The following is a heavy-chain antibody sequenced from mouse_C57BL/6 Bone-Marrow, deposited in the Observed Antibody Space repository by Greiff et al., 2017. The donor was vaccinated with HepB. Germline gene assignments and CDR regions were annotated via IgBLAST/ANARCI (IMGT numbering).Heavy chain of an antibody. D-gene: IGHD2-3*01. CDR1: GFTFSSYA. V-gene: IGHV5-9-1*02. J-gene: IGHJ2*01. CDR2: ISSGGDYI. CDR3: TIGTDGYLSYFDY. Sequence: EVKLVESGEGLVKPGGSLKLSCAASGFTFSSYAMSWVRQTPEKRLEWVAYISSGGDYIYYADTVKGRFTISSDNARNTLYLQMSSLKSEDTAMYYCTIGTDGYLSYFDYWGQGTTLTVSS.